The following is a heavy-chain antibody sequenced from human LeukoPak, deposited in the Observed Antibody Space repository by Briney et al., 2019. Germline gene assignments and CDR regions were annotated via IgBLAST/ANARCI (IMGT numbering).Heavy chain of an antibody. V-gene: IGHV4-4*07. D-gene: IGHD4-23*01. CDR1: GGSISSYY. Sequence: SETLSLTCTVSGGSISSYYWSWIRQPAGKGLEWIGRIYTSGSTNYNPSLKSRVTMSVDTSKNQFSLKLSSVTAADTAVYYCARDFTVVTLGAFDIWGQGTMVTVSS. J-gene: IGHJ3*02. CDR2: IYTSGST. CDR3: ARDFTVVTLGAFDI.